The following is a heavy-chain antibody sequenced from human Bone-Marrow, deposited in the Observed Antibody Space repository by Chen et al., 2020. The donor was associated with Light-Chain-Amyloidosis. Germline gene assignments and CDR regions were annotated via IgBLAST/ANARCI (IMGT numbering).Heavy chain of an antibody. CDR2: IIPSFGTT. Sequence: QVQLVQSGAEVKKPGSSVKVSCKDSGTTFNNYAFDWVRQAPGQGLEWMGKIIPSFGTTNYAQKFQGRVTITADESTTTIHMELTSLKSEDAAVYYCARARRKSDWELRYFLDVWGNGTTVTVSS. J-gene: IGHJ6*03. CDR1: GTTFNNYA. CDR3: ARARRKSDWELRYFLDV. D-gene: IGHD3-10*01. V-gene: IGHV1-69*13.